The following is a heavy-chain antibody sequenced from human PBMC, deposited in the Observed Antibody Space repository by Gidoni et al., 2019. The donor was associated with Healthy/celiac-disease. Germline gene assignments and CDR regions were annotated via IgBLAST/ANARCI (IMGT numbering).Heavy chain of an antibody. V-gene: IGHV4-39*01. CDR2: IYYSGST. D-gene: IGHD6-6*01. CDR3: ARADSSSFDY. J-gene: IGHJ4*02. Sequence: QLQLQESGPGLVKPSETLSLTCTFSGCSISSSSYYWGWIRQPPGKGLEWIGSIYYSGSTYYNPSLKSRVTISVDTSKNQFSLKLSSVTAADTAVYYCARADSSSFDYWGQGTLVTVSS. CDR1: GCSISSSSYY.